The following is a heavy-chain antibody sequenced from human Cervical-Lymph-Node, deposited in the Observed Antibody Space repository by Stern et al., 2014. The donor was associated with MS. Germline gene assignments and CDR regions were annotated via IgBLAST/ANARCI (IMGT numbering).Heavy chain of an antibody. CDR3: ARAETTVTTSHFDH. CDR1: GGSISTYH. D-gene: IGHD4-17*01. Sequence: VQLEESGPGLVKPSETLSLTCTVSGGSISTYHWSWIRQPPGKGLEWIGYIYYTGSSNYNPSLKSRVTISVDTSKNQFSLKLSSVTAADTAVYYCARAETTVTTSHFDHWGQGTLVTVSS. V-gene: IGHV4-59*01. J-gene: IGHJ4*02. CDR2: IYYTGSS.